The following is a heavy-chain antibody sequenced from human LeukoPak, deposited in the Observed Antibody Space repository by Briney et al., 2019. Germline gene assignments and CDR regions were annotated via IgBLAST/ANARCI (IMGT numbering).Heavy chain of an antibody. J-gene: IGHJ4*01. V-gene: IGHV3-23*01. CDR2: ISGSGGTT. Sequence: PGGSLRLSCAASRFTFSSYAMSWVRQAPGKGLEWVSTISGSGGTTYSADSVKGRFTISRDNSKNTLYLQMNSLRAEDTAVYYCAKGPNYYYDTSGPYYFDRWGQGALVTVSS. D-gene: IGHD3-22*01. CDR1: RFTFSSYA. CDR3: AKGPNYYYDTSGPYYFDR.